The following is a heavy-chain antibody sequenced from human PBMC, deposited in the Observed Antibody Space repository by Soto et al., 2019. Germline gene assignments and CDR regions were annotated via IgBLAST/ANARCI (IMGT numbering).Heavy chain of an antibody. J-gene: IGHJ6*02. CDR3: ARGIMGGRYGVDV. Sequence: SETLSLTCTVSGVPVSSGSYYWTWIRQPPGKPLEWIGYVYYSGNTNYNPSLKSRVTISIETSENQFSLKLSSVTAADTAVYYCARGIMGGRYGVDVWGQGTTVTVSS. CDR2: VYYSGNT. V-gene: IGHV4-61*01. CDR1: GVPVSSGSYY. D-gene: IGHD2-15*01.